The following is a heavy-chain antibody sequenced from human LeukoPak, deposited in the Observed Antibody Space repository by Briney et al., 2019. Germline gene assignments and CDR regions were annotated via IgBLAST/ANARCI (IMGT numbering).Heavy chain of an antibody. CDR2: MRRDGNEI. CDR3: ARDGGQRITMIVVVTPFDY. J-gene: IGHJ4*02. D-gene: IGHD3-22*01. V-gene: IGHV3-7*01. Sequence: GGSLRLSCSASGFTFSTYWMSWVRQAPGKGLEWVANMRRDGNEIYYLDSVRGRFTISRDNAKNSLYLQMNSLRAEDTAVYYCARDGGQRITMIVVVTPFDYWGQGTLVTVSS. CDR1: GFTFSTYW.